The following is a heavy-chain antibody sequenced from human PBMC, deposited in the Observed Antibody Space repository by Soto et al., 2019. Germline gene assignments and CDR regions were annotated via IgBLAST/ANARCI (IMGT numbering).Heavy chain of an antibody. CDR3: ARDQRSKRSGYLD. J-gene: IGHJ4*02. D-gene: IGHD3-3*01. V-gene: IGHV4-31*03. CDR2: IYYSGST. Sequence: QVQLQESGPGLVKPSQTLSLTCTVSGGSISSGGYYWSWIRQHPGKGLEWIGYIYYSGSTYYNPSLTSRVTSSVDTSKNRCSLKLSSVTAADTAVDYCARDQRSKRSGYLDWGQGSLVIVS. CDR1: GGSISSGGYY.